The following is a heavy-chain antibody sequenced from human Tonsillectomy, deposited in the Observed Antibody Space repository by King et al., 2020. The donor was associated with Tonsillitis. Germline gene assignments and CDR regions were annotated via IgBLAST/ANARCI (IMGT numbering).Heavy chain of an antibody. CDR2: LTSTGTYI. J-gene: IGHJ6*02. Sequence: VQLVESGGGLVKPGGSLRLSCVASGFTFSKYTMTWVRQAPGKGLEWVSSLTSTGTYIYYAESVEGRFTISRDNTKNSLYLQMNSLRAADTAVYYCARDDCSTTSCYGRGNNGMDVWGQGTTVIVSS. CDR1: GFTFSKYT. V-gene: IGHV3-21*01. D-gene: IGHD2-2*01. CDR3: ARDDCSTTSCYGRGNNGMDV.